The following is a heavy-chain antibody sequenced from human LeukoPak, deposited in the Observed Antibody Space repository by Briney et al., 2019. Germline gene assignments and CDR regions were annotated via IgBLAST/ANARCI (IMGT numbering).Heavy chain of an antibody. V-gene: IGHV4-4*08. CDR1: GGSISNYY. Sequence: SETLSLTCTVSGGSISNYYWSWIRQPPGKGLEWIERISTIGSTNYNPSLNSRVTISIDTSKNQFSLKLSSVTAADTAVYYCARDGCGGSCFHYYYYYMDVWGKGTTVTISS. D-gene: IGHD2-15*01. CDR3: ARDGCGGSCFHYYYYYMDV. CDR2: ISTIGST. J-gene: IGHJ6*03.